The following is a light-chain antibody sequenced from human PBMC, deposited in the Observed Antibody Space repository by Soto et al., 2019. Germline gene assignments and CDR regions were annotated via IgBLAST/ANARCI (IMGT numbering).Light chain of an antibody. CDR2: GAS. Sequence: EIVLTQSPGTLSLSPGERATLSCRASQSVSSSYLAWYQHKSGQAPSLLIYGASSRATGIPDRFSGSGSGTDFTLTISRLEPEDFAVYYCQQYAHTFGQGTKLEIK. CDR1: QSVSSSY. CDR3: QQYAHT. V-gene: IGKV3-20*01. J-gene: IGKJ2*01.